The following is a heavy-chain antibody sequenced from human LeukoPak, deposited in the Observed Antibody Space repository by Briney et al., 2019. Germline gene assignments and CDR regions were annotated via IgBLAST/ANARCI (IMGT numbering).Heavy chain of an antibody. J-gene: IGHJ5*02. CDR3: ARDYLSTYCGGDCSSQIGP. D-gene: IGHD2-21*02. V-gene: IGHV1-69*04. CDR1: GGTFSSYA. Sequence: SVKVSCKASGGTFSSYAISWVRQAPGQGLEWMGRIIPILGIANYAQKFQGRVTITADKSTSTAYMELSSLRSEDKAVYYCARDYLSTYCGGDCSSQIGPWGQGTLVTVSS. CDR2: IIPILGIA.